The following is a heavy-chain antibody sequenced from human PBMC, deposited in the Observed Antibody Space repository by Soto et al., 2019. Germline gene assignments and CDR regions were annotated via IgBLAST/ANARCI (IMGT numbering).Heavy chain of an antibody. J-gene: IGHJ4*02. CDR3: ARDSDYVWGSYRAFDY. D-gene: IGHD3-16*02. CDR1: GGSISSGDYY. CDR2: IYYSGST. Sequence: PSETLSLTCTVSGGSISSGDYYWSWIRQPPGKGLEWIGYIYYSGSTYYNPSLKSRVTISVDTSKNQFSLKLSSVTAADTAVYYCARDSDYVWGSYRAFDYWGQGTLVTVSS. V-gene: IGHV4-30-4*01.